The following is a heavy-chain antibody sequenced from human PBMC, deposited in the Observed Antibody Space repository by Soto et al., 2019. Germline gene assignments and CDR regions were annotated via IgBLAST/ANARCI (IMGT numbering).Heavy chain of an antibody. J-gene: IGHJ4*02. D-gene: IGHD2-15*01. V-gene: IGHV4-34*01. Sequence: SETLSLTCAVYGGSFSGYYWSWIRQPPGKGLEWIGEINHSGSTNYNPSLKSRVTISVDTSKNQFSLKLSSVTAADTAVYYCARGLYYSGGSCYSYFDYWGQGTLVTVSS. CDR1: GGSFSGYY. CDR2: INHSGST. CDR3: ARGLYYSGGSCYSYFDY.